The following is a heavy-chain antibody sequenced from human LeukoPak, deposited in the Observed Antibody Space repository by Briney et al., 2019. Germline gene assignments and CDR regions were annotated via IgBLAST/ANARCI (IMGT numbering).Heavy chain of an antibody. Sequence: SQTLSLTCAVYGGSFSGYYCSWIRPPPGKWVEWIGEINHSGSTNYNPSLKSRVTISADTSKNQFSLKLSSVTAADTAVYYCARRSSSATVTTEFDYWGQGTLVTVSS. CDR3: ARRSSSATVTTEFDY. CDR1: GGSFSGYY. D-gene: IGHD4-17*01. CDR2: INHSGST. J-gene: IGHJ4*02. V-gene: IGHV4-34*01.